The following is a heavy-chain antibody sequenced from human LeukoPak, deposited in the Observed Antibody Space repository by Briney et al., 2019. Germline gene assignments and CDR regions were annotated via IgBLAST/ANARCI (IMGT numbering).Heavy chain of an antibody. CDR3: ARGPLGYCSSTSCYYYYGMDV. Sequence: SETLSLTCAVYGGSFSGYYWSWIRQPPGKGLEWIGEINHSGSTNYNPSLKSRVTISVDTSKNQFSLKLSSVTAADTAVYYCARGPLGYCSSTSCYYYYGMDVWGRGTTVTVSS. J-gene: IGHJ6*02. D-gene: IGHD2-2*01. CDR1: GGSFSGYY. V-gene: IGHV4-34*01. CDR2: INHSGST.